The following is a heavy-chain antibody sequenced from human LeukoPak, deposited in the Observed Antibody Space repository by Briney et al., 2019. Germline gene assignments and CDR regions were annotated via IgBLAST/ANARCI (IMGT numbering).Heavy chain of an antibody. CDR2: INHSGST. Sequence: SETLSLTCAVYGGSFSGYYWSWIRQPPGKGLEWIGEINHSGSTNYNPSLKSRVTISVDTSKNQSSLKLSSVTAADTAVYYCARGSFSGFNDHFDYWGQGTLVTVSS. D-gene: IGHD3-22*01. V-gene: IGHV4-34*01. CDR1: GGSFSGYY. CDR3: ARGSFSGFNDHFDY. J-gene: IGHJ4*02.